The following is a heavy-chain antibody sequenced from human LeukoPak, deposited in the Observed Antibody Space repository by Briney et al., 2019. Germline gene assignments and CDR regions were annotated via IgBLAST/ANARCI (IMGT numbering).Heavy chain of an antibody. CDR3: AREPDYGDYADY. D-gene: IGHD4-17*01. V-gene: IGHV3-7*01. J-gene: IGHJ4*02. CDR2: IKQDGSEK. Sequence: GGSLRLSCAASGFTFSRYWMSWVRQAPGKGLEWVANIKQDGSEKYYVDSVKGRFTISRDNAKNSLYLQMNSLRAEDTAVYYCAREPDYGDYADYWGQGTLVTVSS. CDR1: GFTFSRYW.